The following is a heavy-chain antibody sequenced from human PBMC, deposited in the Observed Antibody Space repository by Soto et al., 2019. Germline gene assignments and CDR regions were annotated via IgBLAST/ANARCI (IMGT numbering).Heavy chain of an antibody. Sequence: SETLSLTCTVSGDSISSGGYYWTWIRQHPGKGLEWIGYIYYSGSSFSNPSLRSRVTFSLDTSKKHFSLHLTSVTAADTAVYYCARATGSFIRFDTWGQGTLVTVSS. J-gene: IGHJ5*02. D-gene: IGHD1-1*01. CDR3: ARATGSFIRFDT. CDR2: IYYSGSS. V-gene: IGHV4-31*03. CDR1: GDSISSGGYY.